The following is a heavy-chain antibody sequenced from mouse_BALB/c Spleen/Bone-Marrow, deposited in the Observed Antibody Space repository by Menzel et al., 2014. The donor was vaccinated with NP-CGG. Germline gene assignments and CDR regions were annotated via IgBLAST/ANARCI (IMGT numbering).Heavy chain of an antibody. Sequence: VQLQESGAELVMPGASVKMSCKASGYTFTDYWMHWVKQRPGQGLEWIGAIDTSDSYTSYNQKFKGKATLTVDESSSXAYMQLSSLTSEDSAVYYCTRGDWDDAYWGQGTLVTVSA. J-gene: IGHJ3*01. CDR2: IDTSDSYT. V-gene: IGHV1-69*01. D-gene: IGHD4-1*01. CDR3: TRGDWDDAY. CDR1: GYTFTDYW.